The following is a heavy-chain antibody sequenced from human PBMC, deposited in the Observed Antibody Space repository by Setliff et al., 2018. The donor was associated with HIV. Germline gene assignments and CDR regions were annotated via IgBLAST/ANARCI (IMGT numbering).Heavy chain of an antibody. V-gene: IGHV4-31*03. J-gene: IGHJ4*01. Sequence: PSETLSLTCTVSGGSISRGGRYWGWVRQHPGRGLEWVGYVYYNGGSFYNPSLRGRITILRDKSKNQFSLEERSVTAADTAIYYCASALVGGASPFDYWGQGALVTVSS. CDR1: GGSISRGGRY. D-gene: IGHD3-3*01. CDR2: VYYNGGS. CDR3: ASALVGGASPFDY.